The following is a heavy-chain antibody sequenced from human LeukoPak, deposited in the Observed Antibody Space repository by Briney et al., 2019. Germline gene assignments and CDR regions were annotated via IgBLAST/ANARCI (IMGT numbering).Heavy chain of an antibody. CDR1: GGSFSAYY. CDR3: ARGRTGYHLLPTKKNYSYYYMDV. CDR2: INHSGST. V-gene: IGHV4-34*01. Sequence: PSETLSLTCAVYGGSFSAYYWTWIRQPPGKGLEWIGEINHSGSTYYNPSLKSQVTISVDTSKNQFALKLRSVTAADTAVYYCARGRTGYHLLPTKKNYSYYYMDVWGTGTTVTVSS. D-gene: IGHD2-2*01. J-gene: IGHJ6*03.